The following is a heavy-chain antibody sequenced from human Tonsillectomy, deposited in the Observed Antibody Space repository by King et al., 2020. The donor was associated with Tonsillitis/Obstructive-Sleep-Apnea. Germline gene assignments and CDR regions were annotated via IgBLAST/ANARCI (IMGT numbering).Heavy chain of an antibody. CDR3: ASTGVLYGSGNYFSNATDV. D-gene: IGHD3-10*01. Sequence: VQLVESGAEVKKPGESLRISCKGYGYSFSSYWISWVRQMSGKGLEWMGRIDPSDSYTNYSPSFQGHVTISADKSISTAYLQWSSLKASDTAIYYCASTGVLYGSGNYFSNATDVWGQGTTVTVSS. CDR1: GYSFSSYW. V-gene: IGHV5-10-1*03. J-gene: IGHJ6*02. CDR2: IDPSDSYT.